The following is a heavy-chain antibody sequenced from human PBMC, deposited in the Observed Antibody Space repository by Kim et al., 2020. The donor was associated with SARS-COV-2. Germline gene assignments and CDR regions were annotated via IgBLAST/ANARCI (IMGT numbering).Heavy chain of an antibody. J-gene: IGHJ5*02. Sequence: KGRFTISRDNAKNTLYLQMNSLRAEDTAVYYCARGDYDFWSGEPEGWFDPWGQGTLVTVSS. D-gene: IGHD3-3*01. CDR3: ARGDYDFWSGEPEGWFDP. V-gene: IGHV3-74*01.